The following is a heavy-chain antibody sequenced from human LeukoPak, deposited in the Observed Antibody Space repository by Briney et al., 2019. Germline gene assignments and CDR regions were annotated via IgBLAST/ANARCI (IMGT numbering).Heavy chain of an antibody. Sequence: RASVKVSCKASGYTFTNYGISWVRQAPGQGLEWMGWISAYNGNTNYAQKLQGRVTMTTDTSTSTAYMELRSLRSDDTAVYYCAREEGRYFDWQIGPGGDYWGQGTLVTVSS. CDR3: AREEGRYFDWQIGPGGDY. D-gene: IGHD3-9*01. CDR1: GYTFTNYG. V-gene: IGHV1-18*01. J-gene: IGHJ4*02. CDR2: ISAYNGNT.